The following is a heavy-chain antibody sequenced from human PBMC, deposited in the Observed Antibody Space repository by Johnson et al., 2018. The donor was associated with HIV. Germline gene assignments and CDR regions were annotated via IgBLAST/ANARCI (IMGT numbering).Heavy chain of an antibody. J-gene: IGHJ3*02. D-gene: IGHD6-13*01. V-gene: IGHV3-66*02. Sequence: DVQLVESGGGLVQPGGSLRLSCAASGFTVSSNYMSWVRQAPGMGLEWVSVIYSGGRTYYADAVKGRFTIPRDNSNNTLYLQMNGLRAEDTAVDYCARAGLSIAAAGKPPGAFDIWGQGTMVTVSS. CDR1: GFTVSSNY. CDR3: ARAGLSIAAAGKPPGAFDI. CDR2: IYSGGRT.